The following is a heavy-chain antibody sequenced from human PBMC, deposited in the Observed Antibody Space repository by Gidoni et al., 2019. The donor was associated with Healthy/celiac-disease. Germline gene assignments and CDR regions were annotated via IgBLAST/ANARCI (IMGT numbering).Heavy chain of an antibody. V-gene: IGHV1-24*01. Sequence: QVQLVQSGAEVKKPGASVKVSCTVSGYTLTELSMHWVRQAPGKGLEWMGGFDPEDGETIYAQKCQGRVTMTEDTSTDTAYMELSSLRSEDTAVYYCATDFLVSGWYKPAQHWGQGTLVTVSS. CDR2: FDPEDGET. D-gene: IGHD6-19*01. CDR1: GYTLTELS. J-gene: IGHJ1*01. CDR3: ATDFLVSGWYKPAQH.